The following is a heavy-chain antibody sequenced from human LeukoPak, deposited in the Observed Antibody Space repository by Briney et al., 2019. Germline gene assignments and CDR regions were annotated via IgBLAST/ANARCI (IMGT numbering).Heavy chain of an antibody. J-gene: IGHJ4*02. CDR3: ARDRAWNYFDY. CDR1: GFTFSRHG. D-gene: IGHD3-3*01. V-gene: IGHV3-30*03. Sequence: EPGRSLRLSCAPSGFTFSRHGMHWVRQAPGKGLEWVAIISSDGSRKYYAHSVEGRFTISRDNSKNTLYLQMDSLRAEDTAVYYCARDRAWNYFDYWGQGTLVTVSS. CDR2: ISSDGSRK.